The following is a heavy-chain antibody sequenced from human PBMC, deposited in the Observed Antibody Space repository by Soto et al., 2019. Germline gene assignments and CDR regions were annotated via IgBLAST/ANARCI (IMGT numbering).Heavy chain of an antibody. CDR2: ISAYNGNT. V-gene: IGHV1-18*01. Sequence: QVQLVQSGAEVKKPGASVKVSCKASGYTFTSYGINWVRQAPGQGLEWMGWISAYNGNTHYAQKLQGRVTITTDTSTGTAYMELRRLRPDDTAVYYCARGQSSYACAYWGQGALVTVSS. CDR1: GYTFTSYG. CDR3: ARGQSSYACAY. J-gene: IGHJ4*02. D-gene: IGHD5-12*01.